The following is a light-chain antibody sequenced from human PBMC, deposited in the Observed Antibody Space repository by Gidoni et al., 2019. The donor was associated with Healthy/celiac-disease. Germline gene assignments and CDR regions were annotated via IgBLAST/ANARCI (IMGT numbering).Light chain of an antibody. J-gene: IGKJ1*01. CDR1: QGVNSN. Sequence: EIVMTQSPANLSVSPGERATLSCRASQGVNSNLAWYQQKPAQAPRLLIYGASTRATGIPARFSGSGSGTEFTLTISSLQSEDFAVYYCQQYSNWPPTFGQGTKVEIK. CDR3: QQYSNWPPT. CDR2: GAS. V-gene: IGKV3-15*01.